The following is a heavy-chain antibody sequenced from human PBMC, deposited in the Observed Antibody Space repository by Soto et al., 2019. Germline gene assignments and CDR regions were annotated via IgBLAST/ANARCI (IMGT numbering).Heavy chain of an antibody. J-gene: IGHJ4*02. D-gene: IGHD1-1*01. CDR1: GGTFSSYT. CDR2: IIPILGIA. Sequence: QVQLVQSGAEVKKPGSSVKVSCKASGGTFSSYTISWVRQAPGQGLEWMGRIIPILGIANYAQKFQGRVTITADKSTSTAYMELSSLRSEDTAVYYCAGEGEDWRYYFDYSGQGTLVTVSS. CDR3: AGEGEDWRYYFDY. V-gene: IGHV1-69*08.